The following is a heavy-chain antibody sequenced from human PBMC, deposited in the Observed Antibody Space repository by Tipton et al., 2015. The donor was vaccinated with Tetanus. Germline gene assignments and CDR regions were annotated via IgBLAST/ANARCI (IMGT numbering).Heavy chain of an antibody. J-gene: IGHJ6*02. CDR1: GGSLSTFY. D-gene: IGHD1-26*01. Sequence: TLSLTCTVSGGSLSTFYWNWIRQPAGKGLEWIGRIYSSGSTNYNPSLKSRVTMSIDTSKNQFSLELTSVTAADTAVYYCARDFRECSGTYFSYYYTMDVWGQGTMVTVSS. CDR3: ARDFRECSGTYFSYYYTMDV. CDR2: IYSSGST. V-gene: IGHV4-4*07.